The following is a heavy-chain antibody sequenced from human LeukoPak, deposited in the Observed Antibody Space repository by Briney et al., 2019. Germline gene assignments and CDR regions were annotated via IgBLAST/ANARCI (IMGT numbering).Heavy chain of an antibody. J-gene: IGHJ6*02. D-gene: IGHD6-13*01. CDR3: ARDVATAEVGGYYYGMDV. CDR2: ISYDGSNK. CDR1: GFTFSSYA. V-gene: IGHV3-30-3*01. Sequence: GGSLRLSCAASGFTFSSYAMHWVRQAPGKGLEWVAVISYDGSNKYYADSVKGRFTISRDNSKNTLYLQMNSLRAEDTAVYYCARDVATAEVGGYYYGMDVWGQGTTDTVSS.